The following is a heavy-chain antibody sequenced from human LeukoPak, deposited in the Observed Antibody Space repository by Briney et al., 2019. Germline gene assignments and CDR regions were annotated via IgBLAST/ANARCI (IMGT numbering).Heavy chain of an antibody. CDR2: IRYDGSNK. D-gene: IGHD6-13*01. J-gene: IGHJ4*02. Sequence: VQPGGSLRLSCAASGFTFNNYGMHWVRQAPGKGLEWVTFIRYDGSNKYYADSVKGRFTISRDNSKNTLYLQMNSLRAEDTAVYYCARGAAAGTEVDYWGQGTLVTVSS. CDR1: GFTFNNYG. CDR3: ARGAAAGTEVDY. V-gene: IGHV3-30*02.